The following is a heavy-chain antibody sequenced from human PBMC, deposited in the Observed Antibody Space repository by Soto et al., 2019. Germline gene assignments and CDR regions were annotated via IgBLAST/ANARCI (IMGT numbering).Heavy chain of an antibody. CDR3: EKDGEIWSGYSSFSWFDP. J-gene: IGHJ5*02. D-gene: IGHD3-3*01. V-gene: IGHV3-23*01. CDR1: GFPFSDYV. CDR2: ISPSGGTT. Sequence: GGSLRLSCAASGFPFSDYVMTWVRQAPGKGLEWVSAISPSGGTTYHADSVKGRFTVSRDNSKNTLYLQMNSLRAEDTALYYCEKDGEIWSGYSSFSWFDPWGQGTLVTVSS.